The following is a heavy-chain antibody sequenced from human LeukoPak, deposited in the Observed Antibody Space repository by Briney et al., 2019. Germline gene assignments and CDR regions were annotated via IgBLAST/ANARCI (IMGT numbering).Heavy chain of an antibody. D-gene: IGHD3-10*01. CDR1: GFTFSSYA. J-gene: IGHJ4*02. CDR3: AKDRAHYYGSGSPDPD. CDR2: ISGSGGST. Sequence: GGSLRLSCAASGFTFSSYAMSWVRQAPGKGLEWVSAISGSGGSTYYADSVKGRFTISRDNSKNTLYLQMNSLRAEDTAVYYCAKDRAHYYGSGSPDPDWGQGTLVTVSS. V-gene: IGHV3-23*01.